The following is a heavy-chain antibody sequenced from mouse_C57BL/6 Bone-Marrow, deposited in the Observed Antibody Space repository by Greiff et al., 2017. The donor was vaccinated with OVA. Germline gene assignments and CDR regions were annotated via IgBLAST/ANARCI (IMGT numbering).Heavy chain of an antibody. CDR3: ARDAFYAWFAY. D-gene: IGHD1-1*01. V-gene: IGHV7-1*01. CDR2: SRNKANDYTT. Sequence: DVKLVESGGGLVQSGRSLRLSCATSGFTFSDFYMEWVRQAPGKGLEWIAASRNKANDYTTEYSASVKGRFIVSRDTSQSILYLQMNALRAEDTAIYYCARDAFYAWFAYWGQGTLVTVSA. CDR1: GFTFSDFY. J-gene: IGHJ3*01.